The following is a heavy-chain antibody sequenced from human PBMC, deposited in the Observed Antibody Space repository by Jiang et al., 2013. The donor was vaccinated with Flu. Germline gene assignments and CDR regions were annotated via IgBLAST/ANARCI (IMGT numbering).Heavy chain of an antibody. J-gene: IGHJ4*02. CDR2: ISAYNGNN. D-gene: IGHD4-17*01. CDR3: ARATTTVTFFDY. Sequence: EWMGWISAYNGNNKLMHRRLQGRVTMTTDTSTSTAYMELRSLRSDDTAVYYCARATTTVTFFDYWGQGTLVTVSS. V-gene: IGHV1-18*01.